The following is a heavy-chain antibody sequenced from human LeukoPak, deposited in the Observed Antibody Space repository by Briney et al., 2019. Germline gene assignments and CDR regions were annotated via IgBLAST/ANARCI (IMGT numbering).Heavy chain of an antibody. CDR2: INHSGST. CDR3: ARPTIFGVVSPFDY. V-gene: IGHV4-34*01. J-gene: IGHJ4*02. Sequence: SETLSLTCAVYGGSFSGYYWSWIRQPPGKGLEWIGEINHSGSTNYNPSLKSRVTISVDTSKNQFSLKLSSVTAADTAVYYCARPTIFGVVSPFDYWGQGTLVTVSS. CDR1: GGSFSGYY. D-gene: IGHD3-3*01.